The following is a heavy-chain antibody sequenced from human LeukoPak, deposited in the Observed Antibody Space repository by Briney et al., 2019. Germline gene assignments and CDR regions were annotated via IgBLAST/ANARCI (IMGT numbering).Heavy chain of an antibody. V-gene: IGHV3-30-3*01. Sequence: GGSLRLSCAASGFTFSSYAMHWVRQAPGKGLEWVAVISYDGSNKYYADSVKGRFTISRDNSKNTLYLQMNSLRAEDTAVYYCAREGEDYSNYYFDYWGQGTLVTVSS. CDR3: AREGEDYSNYYFDY. CDR2: ISYDGSNK. J-gene: IGHJ4*02. D-gene: IGHD4-11*01. CDR1: GFTFSSYA.